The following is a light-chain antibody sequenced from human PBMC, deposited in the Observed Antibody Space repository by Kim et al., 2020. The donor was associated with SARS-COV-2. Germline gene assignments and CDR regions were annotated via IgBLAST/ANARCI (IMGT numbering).Light chain of an antibody. V-gene: IGLV3-25*03. CDR1: ALPKQY. CDR2: KDS. J-gene: IGLJ3*02. Sequence: SYELTQPPSVSVSPGQTARITCSGDALPKQYAYWYQQKPGQAPVLVIYKDSERPSGIPERFSGSCSGTTVTLTISGVQAEDEADYYCQSADSSGTWVFGG. CDR3: QSADSSGTWV.